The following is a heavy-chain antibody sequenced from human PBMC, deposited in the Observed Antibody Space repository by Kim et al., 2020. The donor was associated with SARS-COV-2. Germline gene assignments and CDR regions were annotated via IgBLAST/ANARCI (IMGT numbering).Heavy chain of an antibody. CDR3: ARDGDLYSSGKDACDI. V-gene: IGHV3-7*01. Sequence: GGSLRLSCAASGFTFSSYWMTWVRQAPGKGLEWVANIKQDGNQKYYVDSVKGRFTISRDNAKNSLYLQMNSLRAEDTAVYYCARDGDLYSSGKDACDIWGQGTMVPVSS. D-gene: IGHD6-19*01. J-gene: IGHJ3*02. CDR1: GFTFSSYW. CDR2: IKQDGNQK.